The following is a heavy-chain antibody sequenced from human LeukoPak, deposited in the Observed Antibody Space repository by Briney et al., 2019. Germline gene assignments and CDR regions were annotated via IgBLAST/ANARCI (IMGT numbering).Heavy chain of an antibody. CDR3: AKDLRYYDFWSGLADY. V-gene: IGHV3-33*06. J-gene: IGHJ4*02. CDR1: GFTFSTYG. CDR2: ICYDGSSK. Sequence: GGSLRLSCAASGFTFSTYGMHWVRQAPGKGLEWVALICYDGSSKYYADSVKGRFTISRDNSKNTLYLQMNSLRAADTAVYYCAKDLRYYDFWSGLADYWGQGTLVTVSS. D-gene: IGHD3-3*01.